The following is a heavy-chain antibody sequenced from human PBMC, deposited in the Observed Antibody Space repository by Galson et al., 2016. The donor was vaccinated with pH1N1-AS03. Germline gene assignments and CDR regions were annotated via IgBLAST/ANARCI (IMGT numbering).Heavy chain of an antibody. CDR2: MDHSGSS. V-gene: IGHV4-39*01. Sequence: SETLSLTCIVADDSIRSSLYYWGWIRQSTGKGPEWIGSMDHSGSSYYNPSLQSRVTMSVDLSKRHFSLKLTSVTTVDTGVYYCARQGDTSMVTDYHYYHMDVWGKGTTVTVSS. CDR1: DDSIRSSLYY. J-gene: IGHJ6*03. CDR3: ARQGDTSMVTDYHYYHMDV. D-gene: IGHD5-18*01.